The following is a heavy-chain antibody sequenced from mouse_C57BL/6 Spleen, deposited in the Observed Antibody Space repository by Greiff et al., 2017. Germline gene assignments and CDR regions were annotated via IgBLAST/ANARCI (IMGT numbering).Heavy chain of an antibody. CDR2: ISYDGSH. Sequence: VHLVESGPGLVKPSQSLSLTCSVTGYSITSGYYWNWIRQFPGNKLEWMGYISYDGSHNYNPSLKNRISITRDTSKNQFFLKLNSVTTEDTATYYCARGPSYYSNYGFAYWGQGTLVTVSA. V-gene: IGHV3-6*01. J-gene: IGHJ3*01. CDR1: GYSITSGYY. D-gene: IGHD2-5*01. CDR3: ARGPSYYSNYGFAY.